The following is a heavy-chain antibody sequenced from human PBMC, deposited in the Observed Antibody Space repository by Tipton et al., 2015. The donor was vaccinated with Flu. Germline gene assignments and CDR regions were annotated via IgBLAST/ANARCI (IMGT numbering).Heavy chain of an antibody. D-gene: IGHD6-19*01. CDR2: IYTSGST. Sequence: TLSLTCTVSGGSIGSGSYYWSWIRQPAGKGLEWIGRIYTSGSTNYNPSLKSRVTISVDTSKNQFSLKLSSVTAADTAVYYCARGRAVAGFRGFDYWGQGTLVTVSS. CDR1: GGSIGSGSYY. V-gene: IGHV4-61*02. J-gene: IGHJ4*02. CDR3: ARGRAVAGFRGFDY.